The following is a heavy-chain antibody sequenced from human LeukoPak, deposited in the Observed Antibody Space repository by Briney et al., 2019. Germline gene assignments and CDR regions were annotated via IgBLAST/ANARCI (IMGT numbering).Heavy chain of an antibody. CDR3: ARGGGDWGFHQSDY. Sequence: SETLSLTCTVPGGSFSSGSYYWSWIRQPAGKGLEWIGRIYTSGSTNYNPSLKSRLTISVDTSKNQFSLKLSSVTAADTAVYYCARGGGDWGFHQSDYWGQGTLVTVSS. J-gene: IGHJ4*02. D-gene: IGHD2-21*01. CDR1: GGSFSSGSYY. V-gene: IGHV4-61*02. CDR2: IYTSGST.